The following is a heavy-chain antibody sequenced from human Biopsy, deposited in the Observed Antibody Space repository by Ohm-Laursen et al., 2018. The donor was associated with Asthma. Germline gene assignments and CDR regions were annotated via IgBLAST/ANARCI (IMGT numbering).Heavy chain of an antibody. CDR2: INIVFATT. D-gene: IGHD2-15*01. CDR1: GGTLNTYV. CDR3: ARKTGSCISRTCYSLDF. Sequence: PVKLSCNFLGGTLNTYVIGSVRQARGHGSGCMGGINIVFATTTSPQKFQDRVTITADNSTSTVYMELSSLRSEDPAVYYCARKTGSCISRTCYSLDFWGQGTLVTVSS. J-gene: IGHJ4*02. V-gene: IGHV1-69*06.